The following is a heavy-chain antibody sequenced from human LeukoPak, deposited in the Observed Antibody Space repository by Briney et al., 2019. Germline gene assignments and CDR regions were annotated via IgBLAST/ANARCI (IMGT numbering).Heavy chain of an antibody. D-gene: IGHD5-24*01. V-gene: IGHV1-2*02. CDR2: ITPSGGT. Sequence: SVKVSCKHSGYTFTSYAMHWVGQAPGQGLEWIGWITPSGGTTYPQKFQGRVAIHRDTSITTAYMDLSRLTSDDTAVYYCARDRYGDGFAHFDYWGQGALVTVSS. J-gene: IGHJ4*02. CDR1: GYTFTSYA. CDR3: ARDRYGDGFAHFDY.